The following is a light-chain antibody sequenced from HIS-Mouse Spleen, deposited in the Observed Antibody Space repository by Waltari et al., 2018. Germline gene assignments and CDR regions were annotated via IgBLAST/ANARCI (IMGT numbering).Light chain of an antibody. Sequence: QSVLTQPPSVSAAPGQKVTISCSGSSSNIGNNYVSWYQQLPGTAPKLLIYDRSQRPSGIPDGFSGSKSGTAATLGITGLQTGDEADYYCGTWDSSLSAWVFGGGTKLTVL. CDR3: GTWDSSLSAWV. CDR2: DRS. V-gene: IGLV1-51*01. J-gene: IGLJ3*02. CDR1: SSNIGNNY.